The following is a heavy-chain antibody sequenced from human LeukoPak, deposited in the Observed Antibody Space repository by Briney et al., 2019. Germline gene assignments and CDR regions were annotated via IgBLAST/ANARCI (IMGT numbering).Heavy chain of an antibody. V-gene: IGHV4-38-2*01. CDR1: RFSISTGYY. CDR2: IYHSGTT. J-gene: IGHJ4*02. Sequence: SETLSLTCAVSRFSISTGYYWGCIRQPPGKGLEWIGIIYHSGTTYYNPSLKSRVTISVNTSKNQFSLNLGSVTAADAAVYYCARWGPIVGATTVDYWGQGTLVTVSS. CDR3: ARWGPIVGATTVDY. D-gene: IGHD1-26*01.